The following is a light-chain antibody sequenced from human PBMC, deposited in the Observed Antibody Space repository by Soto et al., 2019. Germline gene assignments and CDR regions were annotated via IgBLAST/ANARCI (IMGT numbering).Light chain of an antibody. CDR1: QSVRSGS. Sequence: EIVLTQSPVTLSLFPGEGATLSCRASQSVRSGSLAWYQQKPGQAPRLLIYGASSRATDIPDRFSGSGDGTYFILTSSRQEHEDFAEYYCQHDAASPHTFGQGTKLEIK. CDR3: QHDAASPHT. V-gene: IGKV3-20*01. CDR2: GAS. J-gene: IGKJ2*01.